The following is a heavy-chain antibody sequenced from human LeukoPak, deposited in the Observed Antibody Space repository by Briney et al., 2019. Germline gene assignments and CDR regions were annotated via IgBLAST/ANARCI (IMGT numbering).Heavy chain of an antibody. V-gene: IGHV4-4*07. Sequence: SETLSLTCTVSGGSISSYYWSWIRQPAGKGLEWIGRIYTSGTTNYNPSLKSRVTMPVDTSKNQFSLKLSSVTAADTAVYYCASGVWSDSRGYYRGYFDYWGQGALVTVSS. J-gene: IGHJ4*02. CDR3: ASGVWSDSRGYYRGYFDY. D-gene: IGHD3-22*01. CDR2: IYTSGTT. CDR1: GGSISSYY.